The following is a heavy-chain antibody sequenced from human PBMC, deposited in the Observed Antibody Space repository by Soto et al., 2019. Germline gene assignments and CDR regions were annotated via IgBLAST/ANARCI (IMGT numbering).Heavy chain of an antibody. D-gene: IGHD2-15*01. J-gene: IGHJ4*02. V-gene: IGHV3-23*01. CDR2: ISGSGGST. Sequence: HPGGSLRLSCAASGFTFSSYAMSWVRQAPGKGLEWVSAISGSGGSTYYADSVKGRFTISRDNSKNTLYLQMNSLRAEDTAVYYCAKGEGYCSGGSCRYYFDYWGQGTLVTVSS. CDR1: GFTFSSYA. CDR3: AKGEGYCSGGSCRYYFDY.